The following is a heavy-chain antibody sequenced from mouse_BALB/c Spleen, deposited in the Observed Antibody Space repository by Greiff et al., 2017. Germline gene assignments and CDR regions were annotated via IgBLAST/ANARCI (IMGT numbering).Heavy chain of an antibody. Sequence: EVQLQQSGTVLARPGASVKMSCKASGYTFTSYWMHWVKQRPGQGLEWIGAIYPGNSDTSYNQKFKGKAKLTAVTSTSTAYMELSSLTNEDSAVYYCARSGYYYGSSRYFDVWGAGTTVTVSS. CDR2: IYPGNSDT. D-gene: IGHD1-1*01. CDR3: ARSGYYYGSSRYFDV. J-gene: IGHJ1*01. V-gene: IGHV1-5*01. CDR1: GYTFTSYW.